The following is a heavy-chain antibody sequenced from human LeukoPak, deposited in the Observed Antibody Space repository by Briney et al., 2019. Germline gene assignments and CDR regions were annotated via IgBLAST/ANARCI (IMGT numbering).Heavy chain of an antibody. V-gene: IGHV3-21*01. CDR1: GFTFSSYS. Sequence: GGSLRLSCAASGFTFSSYSMNLVLQSPGQGLEWVPSISSSSSYIYYAVSVKGRFTISRDNAKNSLYLQMNSLRAEDTAVYYCARTGPYYYGSGSFIKSVRFDYWGQGTLVTVSS. CDR2: ISSSSSYI. D-gene: IGHD3-10*01. J-gene: IGHJ4*02. CDR3: ARTGPYYYGSGSFIKSVRFDY.